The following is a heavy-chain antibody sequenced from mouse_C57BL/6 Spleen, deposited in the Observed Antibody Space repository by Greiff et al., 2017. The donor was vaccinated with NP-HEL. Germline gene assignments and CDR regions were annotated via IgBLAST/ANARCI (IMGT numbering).Heavy chain of an antibody. CDR3: AREYGCGGSYEAMDY. J-gene: IGHJ4*01. D-gene: IGHD1-1*02. Sequence: EVKLVESGPELVKPGDSVKISCKASGYSFTGYFMNWVMQSHGKSLEWIGRINPYNGDTFYNQKFKGKATLTVDKSSSTAHMELRSLTSEDSADYYCAREYGCGGSYEAMDYWGQGTTVTVSS. V-gene: IGHV1-20*01. CDR1: GYSFTGYF. CDR2: INPYNGDT.